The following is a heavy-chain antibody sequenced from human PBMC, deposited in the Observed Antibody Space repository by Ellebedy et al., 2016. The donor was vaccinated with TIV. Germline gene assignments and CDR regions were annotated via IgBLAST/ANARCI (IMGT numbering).Heavy chain of an antibody. CDR2: ISGGGTSI. V-gene: IGHV3-23*01. Sequence: PGGSLRLSCGASGFTFSSHAMNWVRQTPGKGLEWVSVISGGGTSIYYADSVKGRFTISRDNSKNTLYLQMHSLRAEDTAIYYCARSQVTAHHMDDWGKGTTVTVSS. CDR3: ARSQVTAHHMDD. J-gene: IGHJ6*03. D-gene: IGHD2-2*01. CDR1: GFTFSSHA.